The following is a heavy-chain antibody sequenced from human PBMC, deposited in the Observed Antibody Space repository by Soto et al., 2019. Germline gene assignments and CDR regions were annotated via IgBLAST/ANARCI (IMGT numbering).Heavy chain of an antibody. J-gene: IGHJ4*02. D-gene: IGHD3-10*01. V-gene: IGHV3-9*01. CDR1: GFTFDDYA. CDR2: ISWNSGSI. Sequence: GGSLRLSCAASGFTFDDYAMHWVRQAPGKGLEWVSGISWNSGSIGYADSVKGRFTISRDNAKNSLYLQMNSLRAEDTALYYCAKDNRSHGSGSYLDYWGQGTLVTVSS. CDR3: AKDNRSHGSGSYLDY.